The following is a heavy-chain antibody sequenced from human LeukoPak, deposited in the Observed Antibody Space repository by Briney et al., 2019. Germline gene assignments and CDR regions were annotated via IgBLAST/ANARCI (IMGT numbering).Heavy chain of an antibody. D-gene: IGHD3-3*01. CDR2: VHVDGRT. J-gene: IGHJ4*02. Sequence: SETLSLTCGVSGGSVTSTNWWTWVRQPPGKGLEWIVEVHVDGRTNYHPSLKSRLTLSVDLSENHISLRLTSVTAADTAVYYCAREGGFYRPLDYSGQGTLVTVSS. CDR3: AREGGFYRPLDY. CDR1: GGSVTSTNW. V-gene: IGHV4-4*02.